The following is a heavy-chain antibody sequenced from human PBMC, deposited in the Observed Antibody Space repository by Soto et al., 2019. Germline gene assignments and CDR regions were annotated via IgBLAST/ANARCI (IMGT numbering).Heavy chain of an antibody. D-gene: IGHD3-22*01. CDR1: GGSISRGDYY. CDR3: ARVPHYDSSGYYRSTYYYVLAF. J-gene: IGHJ6*02. Sequence: PSETLSLTCTVSGGSISRGDYYWSWIRQPPGKGLEWIGYIYYSGSTYYNPSLKSRVTISVDTSKNQFSLKLSSVTAADTAVYYCARVPHYDSSGYYRSTYYYVLAFSGQRSSVIVSS. CDR2: IYYSGST. V-gene: IGHV4-30-4*01.